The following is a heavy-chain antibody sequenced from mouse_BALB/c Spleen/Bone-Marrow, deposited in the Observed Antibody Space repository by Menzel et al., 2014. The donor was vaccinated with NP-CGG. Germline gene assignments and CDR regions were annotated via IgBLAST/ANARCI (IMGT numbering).Heavy chain of an antibody. J-gene: IGHJ4*01. D-gene: IGHD1-1*01. CDR1: GYTFTNNW. V-gene: IGHV1S126*01. Sequence: QVQLKQSGAELVRPGASVKLSCKASGYTFTNNWINWVKQRPGQGLEWIGNIYPSDSYTNYNQKFKDKATLTVDESSSTAYMQLSSPTSEDSAVYYCTRGSSYVGYAMDYWGQGTSVTVSS. CDR2: IYPSDSYT. CDR3: TRGSSYVGYAMDY.